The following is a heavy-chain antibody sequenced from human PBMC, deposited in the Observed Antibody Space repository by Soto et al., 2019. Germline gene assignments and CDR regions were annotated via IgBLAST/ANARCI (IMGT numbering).Heavy chain of an antibody. V-gene: IGHV1-46*02. D-gene: IGHD3-22*01. CDR1: GYTFNIYY. J-gene: IGHJ3*02. CDR2: INPSGGST. Sequence: ASVKVSCKASGYTFNIYYIHWVRQAPGQGLEWMGTINPSGGSTSYAQKFQGRVTMTRDTSTSTVYMELSSLRSEDMAVYYCARDRDYYDSSGFYGGFDIWGQGTVVTVSS. CDR3: ARDRDYYDSSGFYGGFDI.